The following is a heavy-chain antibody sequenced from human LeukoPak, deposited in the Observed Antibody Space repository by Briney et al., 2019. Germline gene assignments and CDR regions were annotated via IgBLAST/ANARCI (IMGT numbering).Heavy chain of an antibody. D-gene: IGHD5-24*01. Sequence: PSETLSLTCTVSGGSISSYYWNWIRQPPGKGLEWIGYIYNSGSTNYNPSLKSRVTISVDSSTNHFSLRLTSVTAADTALYYCTRVDRHGYSDYWGQGTLVTVSS. CDR2: IYNSGST. CDR1: GGSISSYY. V-gene: IGHV4-59*01. J-gene: IGHJ4*02. CDR3: TRVDRHGYSDY.